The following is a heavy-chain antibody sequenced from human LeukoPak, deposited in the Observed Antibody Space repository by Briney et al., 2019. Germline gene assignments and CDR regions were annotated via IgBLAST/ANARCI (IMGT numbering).Heavy chain of an antibody. CDR2: IYYSGSN. J-gene: IGHJ4*02. Sequence: SQTLSLTCDISGDSVSSNSAAWSWIRQPPGQGLEWIGYIYYSGSNSYNPSLKSRVTISVDTSKNQFSLKLTSVTAADTAVYYCARGRLPTDYWGQGTLVTVPS. V-gene: IGHV4-59*08. CDR3: ARGRLPTDY. CDR1: GDSVSSNSAA. D-gene: IGHD6-25*01.